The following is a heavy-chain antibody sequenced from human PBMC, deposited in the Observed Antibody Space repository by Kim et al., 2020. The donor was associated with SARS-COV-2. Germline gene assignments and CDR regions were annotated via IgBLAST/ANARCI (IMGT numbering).Heavy chain of an antibody. V-gene: IGHV4-59*01. Sequence: SETLSLTCTVSGGSISSYSCSWIRQSPGKGLEWIAYTSYSGSTTYNPSLKSRVTISVATSKNQFSLKLNSVTAAGTAVYYCARDRIGYCSSTSCSLPFDSWGQGTLGTVSS. J-gene: IGHJ4*02. CDR1: GGSISSYS. CDR3: ARDRIGYCSSTSCSLPFDS. D-gene: IGHD2-2*01. CDR2: TSYSGST.